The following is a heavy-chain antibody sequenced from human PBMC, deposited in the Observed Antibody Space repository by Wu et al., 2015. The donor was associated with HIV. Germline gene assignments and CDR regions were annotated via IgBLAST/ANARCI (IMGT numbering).Heavy chain of an antibody. CDR2: MNPNNDYT. D-gene: IGHD3-3*02. V-gene: IGHV1-8*01. CDR3: ARGAFYKSFPTMDA. Sequence: QVQLVQSGAEVKKPGASVKVSCEASGYTFTGHDVNWVRQTSGQGLEWMGWMNPNNDYTVYAQRFQGRISMTADRSISTAYMELSGLTSEDTAVYFCARGAFYKSFPTMDAWGQGTTVTVSS. CDR1: GYTFTGHD. J-gene: IGHJ6*02.